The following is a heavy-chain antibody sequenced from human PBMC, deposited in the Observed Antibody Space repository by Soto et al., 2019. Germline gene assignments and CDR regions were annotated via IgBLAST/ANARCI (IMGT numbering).Heavy chain of an antibody. CDR1: GFTFSSYW. CDR3: ARAPTGYSYGYWYFDL. Sequence: PGGSLRLSCAASGFTFSSYWMHWVRQAPGKGLVWVSRINSDGSSTSYADSVKGRFTISRDNAKNTLYLQMNSLRAEDTAVYYCARAPTGYSYGYWYFDLWGRGTLVTVSS. V-gene: IGHV3-74*01. J-gene: IGHJ2*01. D-gene: IGHD5-18*01. CDR2: INSDGSST.